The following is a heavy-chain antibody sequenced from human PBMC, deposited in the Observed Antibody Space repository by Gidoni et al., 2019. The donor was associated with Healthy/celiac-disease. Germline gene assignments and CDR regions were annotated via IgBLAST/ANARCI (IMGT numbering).Heavy chain of an antibody. CDR2: IKSKTDGGTT. V-gene: IGHV3-15*01. D-gene: IGHD3-9*01. CDR1: GFTFSNAW. J-gene: IGHJ4*02. CDR3: TTDPSYYDILTGGWRPGDY. Sequence: EVQLVESGGGLVKPGGSLRLSCAASGFTFSNAWMRWVRQAPGKGLEWVGRIKSKTDGGTTDYAAPVKGRFTISRDDSKNTLYLQMNSLKTEDTAVYYCTTDPSYYDILTGGWRPGDYWGQGTLVTVSS.